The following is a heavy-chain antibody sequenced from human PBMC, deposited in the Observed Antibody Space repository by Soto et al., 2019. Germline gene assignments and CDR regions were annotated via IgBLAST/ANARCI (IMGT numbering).Heavy chain of an antibody. V-gene: IGHV1-8*02. Sequence: QVQLVQSGAEVKEPGASVRVSCKASGYTFINYDISWERQATGQGLGWMGWMNPGSGTTGYANKFQGRVTMTRDASTSTAHLELSSLTSEDTAVYYCARMASFGTLNWFDPWGQGTLVTVSS. CDR3: ARMASFGTLNWFDP. CDR1: GYTFINYD. D-gene: IGHD3-16*01. J-gene: IGHJ5*02. CDR2: MNPGSGTT.